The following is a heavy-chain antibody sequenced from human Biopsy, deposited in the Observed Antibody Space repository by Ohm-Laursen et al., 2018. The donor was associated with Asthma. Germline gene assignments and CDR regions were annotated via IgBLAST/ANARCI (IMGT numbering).Heavy chain of an antibody. D-gene: IGHD6-19*01. CDR1: GSTLSNFA. CDR2: IMTVFGTT. CDR3: ARCQVGYSSGWSLLLKKIYYSGMDV. Sequence: SSVKVSCKVPGSTLSNFAISWVRQAPGQGLEWLGGIMTVFGTTNYAQKFQGRVTITADESTSTAYMEVTSLRSEDTAIYYCARCQVGYSSGWSLLLKKIYYSGMDVWGQGTAVTVSS. J-gene: IGHJ6*02. V-gene: IGHV1-69*01.